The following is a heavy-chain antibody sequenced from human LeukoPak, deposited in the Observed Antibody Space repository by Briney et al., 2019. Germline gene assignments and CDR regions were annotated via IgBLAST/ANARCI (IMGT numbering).Heavy chain of an antibody. CDR1: GGSFSGYY. Sequence: KPSETLSLTCAVYGGSFSGYYWSWIRQPPGKGLEWIGEINHSGSTNYNPSLKSRVTISVDTSKNQFSLKLSSVTAADTAVYYCATGHNDYVWGSYRYFYFDYWGQGTLVTVSS. D-gene: IGHD3-16*02. CDR3: ATGHNDYVWGSYRYFYFDY. CDR2: INHSGST. J-gene: IGHJ4*02. V-gene: IGHV4-34*01.